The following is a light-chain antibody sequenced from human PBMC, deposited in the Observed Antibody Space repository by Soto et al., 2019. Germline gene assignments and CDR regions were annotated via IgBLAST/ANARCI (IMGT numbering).Light chain of an antibody. Sequence: DIQMTKSPSTLYASVGDRVTITCRASQSIRSWLAWYQQKRGKAPNLLIYDASTLQSGVPSRFSGGGSGTEFTLTISSLQPDDFATYYCQQYNSFSTFGQGTKLEIK. CDR2: DAS. CDR1: QSIRSW. V-gene: IGKV1-5*01. CDR3: QQYNSFST. J-gene: IGKJ2*01.